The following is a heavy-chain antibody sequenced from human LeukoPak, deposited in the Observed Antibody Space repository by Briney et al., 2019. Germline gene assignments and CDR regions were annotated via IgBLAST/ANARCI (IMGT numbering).Heavy chain of an antibody. V-gene: IGHV3-30*18. CDR2: ISYDGSNK. J-gene: IGHJ6*02. CDR3: AKDQGWELLLYHYYGMDV. D-gene: IGHD1-26*01. CDR1: EFTFSSYG. Sequence: GGSLRLSCAASEFTFSSYGMHWVRQAPGKGLEGVAAISYDGSNKYYADSVKGRFTISRDNSKNTLYLQMSSLRAEDTAVSYCAKDQGWELLLYHYYGMDVWGQGTTVTVSS.